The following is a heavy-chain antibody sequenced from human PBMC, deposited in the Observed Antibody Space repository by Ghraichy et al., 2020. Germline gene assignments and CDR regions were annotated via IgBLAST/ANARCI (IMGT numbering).Heavy chain of an antibody. V-gene: IGHV3-30*14. CDR2: ISYDGRNK. Sequence: GESLNISCVASGFTFGSYSMHWVRQAPGKGLEWVAIISYDGRNKFYAESVKGRFTIFRDNSKDTLFVQMNSLRAEDTALYYCARDSDVDTTYFNYHGMDVWGQGTTVTVSS. CDR3: ARDSDVDTTYFNYHGMDV. CDR1: GFTFGSYS. D-gene: IGHD5-18*01. J-gene: IGHJ6*01.